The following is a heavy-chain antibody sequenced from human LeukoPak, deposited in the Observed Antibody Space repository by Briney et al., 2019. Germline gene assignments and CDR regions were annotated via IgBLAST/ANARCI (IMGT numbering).Heavy chain of an antibody. CDR3: ARVDRYHFYLDV. Sequence: ASVKVSCKASGGTFRTYSVTWVRQAPGQGLEWMGGIIPIFGTPNYAQKFQGRVKVTTDDATGTAYMELSSLMSEDTTIYYCARVDRYHFYLDVWGKGTPVTVSS. CDR2: IIPIFGTP. V-gene: IGHV1-69*05. J-gene: IGHJ6*03. CDR1: GGTFRTYS.